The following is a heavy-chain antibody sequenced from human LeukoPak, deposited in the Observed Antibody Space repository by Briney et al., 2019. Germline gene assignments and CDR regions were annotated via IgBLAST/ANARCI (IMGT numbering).Heavy chain of an antibody. D-gene: IGHD3-10*01. CDR2: LSHSGST. V-gene: IGHV4-38-2*02. J-gene: IGHJ6*03. Sequence: SETLSLTCTVSAYSISSGYYWGWIRQSPGKGLEWIGSLSHSGSTYYNPSLKSRVTISVDTSKNQFSLRLRSVTAADTAVYYCARERITTNYYYYMDVWGKGTTVTISS. CDR1: AYSISSGYY. CDR3: ARERITTNYYYYMDV.